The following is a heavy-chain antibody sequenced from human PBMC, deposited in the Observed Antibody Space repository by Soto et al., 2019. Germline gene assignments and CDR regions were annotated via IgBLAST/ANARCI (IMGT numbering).Heavy chain of an antibody. Sequence: HPGGSLRLSCAASGFTFSSYAMHWVRQAPGKGLEWVAVISYDGSNKYYADSVKGRFTISRDNSKNTLYLQMNSLRAEDTAVYYCARDSNPNNFGVVTAPYFDYWGQGTLVTVSS. D-gene: IGHD3-3*01. CDR2: ISYDGSNK. V-gene: IGHV3-30-3*01. CDR1: GFTFSSYA. J-gene: IGHJ4*02. CDR3: ARDSNPNNFGVVTAPYFDY.